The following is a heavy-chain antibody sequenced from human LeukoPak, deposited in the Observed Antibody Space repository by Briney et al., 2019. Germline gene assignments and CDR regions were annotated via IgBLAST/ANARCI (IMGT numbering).Heavy chain of an antibody. CDR2: IYYSGST. V-gene: IGHV4-39*07. J-gene: IGHJ2*01. Sequence: SETLSLTCTVSGGSISSSSYYWGWIRQPPGKGLEWIGSIYYSGSTYYNPSLKSRVTISVDTSKNQFSLKLSSVTAADTAVYYCASATFYYGSGSSDYWYFDLWGRGTLVTVSS. CDR1: GGSISSSSYY. D-gene: IGHD3-10*01. CDR3: ASATFYYGSGSSDYWYFDL.